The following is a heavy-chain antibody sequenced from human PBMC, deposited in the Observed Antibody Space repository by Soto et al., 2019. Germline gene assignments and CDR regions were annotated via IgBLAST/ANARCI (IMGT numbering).Heavy chain of an antibody. D-gene: IGHD3-22*01. CDR3: AREGGYDSSGQYRNWFDP. Sequence: QVQLQESGPGLVKPSETLSLTCTVSGGSIGSYSCSWIRQPAGKGLEWIGRIHSSGSTNYNPTLKSRVTMSVDTSKNQFSLKLSSVTAADTAVYYRAREGGYDSSGQYRNWFDPWGQGTLVTVSS. CDR2: IHSSGST. J-gene: IGHJ5*02. V-gene: IGHV4-4*07. CDR1: GGSIGSYS.